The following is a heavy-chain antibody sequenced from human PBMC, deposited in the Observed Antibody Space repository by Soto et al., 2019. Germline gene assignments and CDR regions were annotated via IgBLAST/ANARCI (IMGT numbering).Heavy chain of an antibody. CDR2: IYYSGST. Sequence: PSETLSLACTVSGGSISSGGYYWSWIRQHPGKGLEWIGYIYYSGSTYYNPSLKSRVTISVDTSKNQFSLKLSSVTAADTAVYYCARVGPSALYGMAVWGQGTTVTVSS. CDR3: ARVGPSALYGMAV. J-gene: IGHJ6*02. CDR1: GGSISSGGYY. V-gene: IGHV4-31*03.